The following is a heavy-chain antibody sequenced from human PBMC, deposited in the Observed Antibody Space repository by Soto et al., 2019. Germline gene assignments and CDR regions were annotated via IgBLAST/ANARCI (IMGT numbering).Heavy chain of an antibody. Sequence: PGGSLRLSCAASGFTSTNYVMNWVRQAPGKGLEWVSSISGSGTTTFYADSVKGRFIISRDNSKNTLYLQMNSLRAEDTALYYCAKDRGGGVPDAFDIWGQGTMVTVSS. CDR1: GFTSTNYV. D-gene: IGHD2-8*01. J-gene: IGHJ3*02. V-gene: IGHV3-23*01. CDR2: ISGSGTTT. CDR3: AKDRGGGVPDAFDI.